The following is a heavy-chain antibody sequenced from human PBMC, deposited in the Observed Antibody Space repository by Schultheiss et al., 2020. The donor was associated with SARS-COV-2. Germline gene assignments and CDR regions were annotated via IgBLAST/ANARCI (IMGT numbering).Heavy chain of an antibody. Sequence: GGSLRLSCAASGFIFSSFWMHWVRQAPGKGPVWVSAISGSGGSTYYADSVKGRFTISRHNSKNTLYLQMNSLRAEDTAVYYCARALRYYYMDVWGKGTTVTVSS. CDR3: ARALRYYYMDV. CDR2: ISGSGGST. D-gene: IGHD4/OR15-4a*01. J-gene: IGHJ6*03. V-gene: IGHV3-23*01. CDR1: GFIFSSFW.